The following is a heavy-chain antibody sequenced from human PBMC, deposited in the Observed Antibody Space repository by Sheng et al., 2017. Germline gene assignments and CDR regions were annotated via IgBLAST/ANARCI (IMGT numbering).Heavy chain of an antibody. CDR2: ISSSSSYI. CDR3: ARLGYCSGGSCRHFYYYGMDV. CDR1: GFTFSSYS. D-gene: IGHD2-15*01. V-gene: IGHV3-21*01. J-gene: IGHJ6*02. Sequence: EVQLVESGGGLVKPGGSLRLSCAASGFTFSSYSMNWVRQAPGKGLEWVSSISSSSSYIYYADSVKGRFTISRDNAKNSLYLQMNSLRAEDTAVYYCARLGYCSGGSCRHFYYYGMDVWGQGTTV.